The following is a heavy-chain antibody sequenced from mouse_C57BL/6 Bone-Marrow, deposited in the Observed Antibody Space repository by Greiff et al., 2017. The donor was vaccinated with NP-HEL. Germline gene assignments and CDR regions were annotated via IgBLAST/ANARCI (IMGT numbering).Heavy chain of an antibody. D-gene: IGHD2-1*01. Sequence: VQLQQSGAELARPGASVKLSCKASGYTFTSYGISWVKQRTGQGLEWIGEIYPRSGNTYYNEKFKGKAKLTADKSSSTAYMELRSLTSEDSAVYFCARNYGNFHFDYWGQGTTLTVSS. CDR3: ARNYGNFHFDY. V-gene: IGHV1-81*01. CDR1: GYTFTSYG. J-gene: IGHJ2*01. CDR2: IYPRSGNT.